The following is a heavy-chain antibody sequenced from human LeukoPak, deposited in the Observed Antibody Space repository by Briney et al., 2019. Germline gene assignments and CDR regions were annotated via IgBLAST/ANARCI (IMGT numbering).Heavy chain of an antibody. CDR3: ARVPYCGGDCYSGHYFDY. CDR2: IIPILGTA. CDR1: GGTFSSYA. J-gene: IGHJ4*02. V-gene: IGHV1-69*13. Sequence: SVNVSCKASGGTFSSYAISWVRQAPGQGLEGMGGIIPILGTANYAQKFQGRVTITADEYTSTAYMELSSLRSEDMAVYYCARVPYCGGDCYSGHYFDYWGQGTLVTVSS. D-gene: IGHD2-21*02.